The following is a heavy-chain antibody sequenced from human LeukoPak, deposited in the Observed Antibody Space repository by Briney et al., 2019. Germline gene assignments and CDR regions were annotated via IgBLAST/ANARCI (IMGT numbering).Heavy chain of an antibody. CDR2: ISYDGSNK. CDR1: GFTFSSYA. Sequence: GRSLRLSCAASGFTFSSYAMHWVRQAPGKGLEWVAVISYDGSNKYYADSVKGRFTISRDNSKNTLYLQMNSLRAEDTAVYYCARVRSAKNYGMDVWGQGTTVTVSS. D-gene: IGHD2-2*01. J-gene: IGHJ6*02. V-gene: IGHV3-30-3*01. CDR3: ARVRSAKNYGMDV.